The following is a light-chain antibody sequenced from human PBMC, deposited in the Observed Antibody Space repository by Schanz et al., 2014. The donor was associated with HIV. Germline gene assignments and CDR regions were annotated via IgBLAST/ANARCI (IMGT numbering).Light chain of an antibody. J-gene: IGKJ1*01. V-gene: IGKV3-20*01. CDR3: QQYNNWPPT. CDR1: QSVSSSS. Sequence: EIVLTQSPGTLSLSPGERATLSCRTSQSVSSSSLAWYQQKPGQAPRLLIYGASSRATGIPDRFSGSGSGTDFTLTISRLEPEDFAVYYCQQYNNWPPTFGQGTKVEIK. CDR2: GAS.